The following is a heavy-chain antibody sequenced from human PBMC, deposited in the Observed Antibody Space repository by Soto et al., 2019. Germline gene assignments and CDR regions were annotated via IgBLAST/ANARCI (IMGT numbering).Heavy chain of an antibody. J-gene: IGHJ4*02. CDR2: IRSKANSYAT. CDR1: GFTFSGSA. V-gene: IGHV3-73*01. CDR3: TRHTDQYDYVWGSYRSLDY. Sequence: PGGSLRLSCAASGFTFSGSAMHWVRQASGKGLEWVGRIRSKANSYATAYAASVKGRFTISRDDSKNTAYLQMNSLKTEDTAVYYCTRHTDQYDYVWGSYRSLDYWGQGTLVTVSS. D-gene: IGHD3-16*02.